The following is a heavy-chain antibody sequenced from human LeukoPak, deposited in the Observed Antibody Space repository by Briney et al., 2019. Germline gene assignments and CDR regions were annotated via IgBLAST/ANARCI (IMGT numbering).Heavy chain of an antibody. Sequence: SETLSLTCAVYGGSFSGYYWSWIRQPPGKGLEWIGSIYYSGSTYYNPSLKSRVTISVDTSKNQFSLKLSSVTAADTAVYYCASDYGGNSTEVPFDYWGQGTLVTVSS. CDR1: GGSFSGYY. CDR2: IYYSGST. D-gene: IGHD4-23*01. V-gene: IGHV4-34*01. J-gene: IGHJ4*02. CDR3: ASDYGGNSTEVPFDY.